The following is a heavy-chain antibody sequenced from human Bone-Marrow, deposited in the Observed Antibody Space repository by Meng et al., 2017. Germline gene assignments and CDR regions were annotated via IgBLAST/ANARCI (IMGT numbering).Heavy chain of an antibody. D-gene: IGHD6-19*01. CDR1: GGSISSGSYY. Sequence: SETLSLTCTVSGGSISSGSYYWSWIRQPVGKGLEWIGRIYTSGSTNYNPSLKSRVTISVDTSKNQFSLKLSSVTAADTAVYFCASGARAGRNYFDYWGQGTLVTVSS. J-gene: IGHJ4*02. CDR3: ASGARAGRNYFDY. CDR2: IYTSGST. V-gene: IGHV4-61*02.